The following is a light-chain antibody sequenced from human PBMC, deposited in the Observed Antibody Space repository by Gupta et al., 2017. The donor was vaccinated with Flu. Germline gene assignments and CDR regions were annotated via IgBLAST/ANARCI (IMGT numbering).Light chain of an antibody. CDR3: MTWHSSALV. Sequence: QAVLTQPSSLSASPGASASLTCTLRSGINVDTYRIYWYQQKPGSPPQYLLRYKSDSDKQQGSGVPSRFAGSKYASATAVILLISGLQSEDDYYYYSMTWHSSALVFGGGTRLTVL. CDR1: SGINVDTYR. J-gene: IGLJ3*02. CDR2: YKSDSDK. V-gene: IGLV5-45*02.